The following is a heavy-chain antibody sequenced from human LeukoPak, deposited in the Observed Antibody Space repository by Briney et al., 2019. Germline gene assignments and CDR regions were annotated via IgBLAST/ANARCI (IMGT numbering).Heavy chain of an antibody. V-gene: IGHV1-69*04. CDR1: GGTFSSYA. CDR2: IIPILGIA. CDR3: ARGSKQLWLPFDY. J-gene: IGHJ4*02. Sequence: SVKVSCKASGGTFSSYAISWVRQAPGQGLEWMGRIIPILGIANYAQKFQGRVTITADKSTSTAYMELSSLRSEDTAVYYCARGSKQLWLPFDYGGQETLATVPS. D-gene: IGHD5-18*01.